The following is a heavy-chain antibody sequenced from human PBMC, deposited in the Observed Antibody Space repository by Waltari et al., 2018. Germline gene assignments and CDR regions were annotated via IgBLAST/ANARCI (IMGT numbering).Heavy chain of an antibody. CDR3: ASGKTSGYDRRFDY. V-gene: IGHV3-33*01. J-gene: IGHJ4*02. CDR1: GFTFSSYA. CDR2: IWYDGSNK. Sequence: QVQLVESGGGVVQPGRSLRLSCAASGFTFSSYAMNWVRQAPGKGLEWVAVIWYDGSNKYYADSVKGRFTISRDNSKNTLYLQMNSLRAEDTAVYYCASGKTSGYDRRFDYWGQGTLVTVSS. D-gene: IGHD5-12*01.